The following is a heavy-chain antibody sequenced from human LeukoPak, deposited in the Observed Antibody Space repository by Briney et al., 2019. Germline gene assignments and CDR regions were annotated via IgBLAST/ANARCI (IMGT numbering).Heavy chain of an antibody. J-gene: IGHJ5*02. Sequence: ASVKVSCKASGYTFTSYGISWVRQAPGQGLEWMGWISAYNGNTNYAQKLQGRATMTTDTSTSTAYMELRSLRSDDTAVYYCARVVEVPAAANWFDPWGQGTLVTVSS. CDR3: ARVVEVPAAANWFDP. CDR2: ISAYNGNT. D-gene: IGHD2-2*01. V-gene: IGHV1-18*01. CDR1: GYTFTSYG.